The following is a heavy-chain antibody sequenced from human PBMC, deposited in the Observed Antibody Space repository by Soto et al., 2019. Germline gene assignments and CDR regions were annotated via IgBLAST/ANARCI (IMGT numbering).Heavy chain of an antibody. Sequence: PGGSQRLSCAASGFTFSSYAMSWVRQAPGKGLEWVSAISGSGGGTYYADSVKGRFTISRDNSKNTLYLQMNSLRAEDTAVYYCAKVLYDYVWGSYPSDAFDIWGQGTMVTVSS. CDR1: GFTFSSYA. V-gene: IGHV3-23*01. CDR2: ISGSGGGT. CDR3: AKVLYDYVWGSYPSDAFDI. D-gene: IGHD3-16*02. J-gene: IGHJ3*02.